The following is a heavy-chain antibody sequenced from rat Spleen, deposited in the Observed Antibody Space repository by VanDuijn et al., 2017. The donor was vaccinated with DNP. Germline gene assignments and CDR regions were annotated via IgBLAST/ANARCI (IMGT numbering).Heavy chain of an antibody. V-gene: IGHV5-7*01. CDR2: IIYDGSRT. CDR1: GFTFSAYY. CDR3: VRRGYTTDYYYAMDA. D-gene: IGHD1-6*01. Sequence: EVQLVESGGGLVQPGRSLKLSCAASGFTFSAYYLAWVRQAPAKGLEWVATIIYDGSRTYYRDSVKGRFTISRDNAKSTLYLQMDSLRSEDTATYYCVRRGYTTDYYYAMDAWGQGTSVTVSS. J-gene: IGHJ4*01.